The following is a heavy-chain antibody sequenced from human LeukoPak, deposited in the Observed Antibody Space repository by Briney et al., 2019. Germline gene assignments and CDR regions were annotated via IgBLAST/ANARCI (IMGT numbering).Heavy chain of an antibody. D-gene: IGHD5-12*01. J-gene: IGHJ4*02. V-gene: IGHV3-30-3*01. CDR2: ISYDGSNK. Sequence: GGSLRLSCAASGFTFSSYAMHWARQAPGKGLEWVAVISYDGSNKYYADSVKGRFTISRDNSKNTLYLQMNSLRAEDTAVYYCAREVEMATTRSYYFDYWGQGTLVTASS. CDR3: AREVEMATTRSYYFDY. CDR1: GFTFSSYA.